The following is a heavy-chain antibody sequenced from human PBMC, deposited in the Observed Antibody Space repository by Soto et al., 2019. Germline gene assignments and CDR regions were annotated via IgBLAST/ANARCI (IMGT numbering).Heavy chain of an antibody. CDR3: ARYMTTVTFDY. V-gene: IGHV1-18*01. CDR2: ISAYNGNT. D-gene: IGHD4-17*01. Sequence: ASVKVSCKDSVYTFTSYGISWVRQAPGQGLEWMGWISAYNGNTNYAQKLQGRVTMTTDTSTSTAYMELRSLRSDDTAVYYCARYMTTVTFDYWGQGTLVTVSS. J-gene: IGHJ4*02. CDR1: VYTFTSYG.